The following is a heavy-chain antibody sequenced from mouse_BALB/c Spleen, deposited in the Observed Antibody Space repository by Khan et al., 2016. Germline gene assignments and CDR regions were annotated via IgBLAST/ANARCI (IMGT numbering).Heavy chain of an antibody. CDR3: GRGNYVPGSLDY. J-gene: IGHJ2*01. D-gene: IGHD2-1*01. CDR2: INPDTITI. CDR1: GFDFSRYW. V-gene: IGHV4-1*02. Sequence: EVKLLESGGGLVQPGGSLKLSCAASGFDFSRYWMSWVRQAPGKGLEWIGEINPDTITIDYAPSLKDKFIISRDNAKNTLHLQLSKVRSEDTALYYCGRGNYVPGSLDYWGQGTTLTVSS.